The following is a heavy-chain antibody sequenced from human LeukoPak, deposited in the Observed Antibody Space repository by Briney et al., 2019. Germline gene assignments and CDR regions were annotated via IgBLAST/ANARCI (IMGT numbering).Heavy chain of an antibody. CDR2: IKQDGSEK. D-gene: IGHD3-22*01. Sequence: GGSLRLSCAASGFTFSSYWMSWVRQAPGKGLEWVANIKQDGSEKYYVDSVKGRFTISRDNAKNSLYLQMNSLRAEDTAVYYRARVQYYYDSSDTIYYFDYWGQGTLVTVSS. CDR1: GFTFSSYW. V-gene: IGHV3-7*01. CDR3: ARVQYYYDSSDTIYYFDY. J-gene: IGHJ4*02.